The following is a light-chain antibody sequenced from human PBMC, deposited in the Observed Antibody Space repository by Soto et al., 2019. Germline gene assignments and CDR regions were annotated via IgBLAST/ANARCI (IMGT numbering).Light chain of an antibody. J-gene: IGLJ1*01. V-gene: IGLV2-14*01. CDR1: IGDIGDYNY. CDR2: DVS. Sequence: QSVLTQPASVSGSPGQPITISCVGTIGDIGDYNYVSWYQQHPGKVPKVIIYDVSNRPSGVSYRFSATKSGNTASLTISGLQAEDEADYYCCSYTRSGTLIFGTGTKVTV. CDR3: CSYTRSGTLI.